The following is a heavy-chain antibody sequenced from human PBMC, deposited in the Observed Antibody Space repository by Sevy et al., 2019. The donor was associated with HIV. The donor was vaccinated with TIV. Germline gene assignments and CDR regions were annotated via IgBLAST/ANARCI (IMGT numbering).Heavy chain of an antibody. CDR2: IKSKTDGRTT. V-gene: IGHV3-15*01. J-gene: IGHJ4*02. Sequence: GGSLRLSCAASGFTFSNAWMSWVRQAPGKGLEWVGRIKSKTDGRTTDYAAPVKGRFTISRDDSKNTLYLKMNSLKTEDTAIYYRTTDSKKRGLSALLDYCGQGTLVTVSS. CDR3: TTDSKKRGLSALLDY. CDR1: GFTFSNAW. D-gene: IGHD3-10*01.